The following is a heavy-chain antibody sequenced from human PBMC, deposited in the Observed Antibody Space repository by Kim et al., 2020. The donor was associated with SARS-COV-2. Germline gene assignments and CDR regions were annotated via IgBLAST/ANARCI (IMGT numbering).Heavy chain of an antibody. D-gene: IGHD3-9*01. J-gene: IGHJ4*02. V-gene: IGHV4-39*01. Sequence: SRQSRVHISVDTSKNQFFLKLSSVAAADTAVYYCARHGMGKAGGIFYFDYWGQGTLVTVSS. CDR3: ARHGMGKAGGIFYFDY.